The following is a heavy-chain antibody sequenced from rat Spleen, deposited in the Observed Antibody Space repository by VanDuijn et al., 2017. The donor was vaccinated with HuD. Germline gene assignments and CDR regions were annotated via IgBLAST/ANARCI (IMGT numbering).Heavy chain of an antibody. D-gene: IGHD1-2*01. CDR3: AKDHDYSIYVMDV. CDR1: GFSLTSYN. Sequence: QVQLKESGPGLVQPSQTLSLTCTVAGFSLTSYNVYWVRQSPGKGLEWMGMIWNIGGTRYNSALKSRLSISKDTSKSQVFLKMNSRQTEDTATYYCAKDHDYSIYVMDVWGQVASVTVSS. CDR2: IWNIGGT. J-gene: IGHJ4*01. V-gene: IGHV2-41*01.